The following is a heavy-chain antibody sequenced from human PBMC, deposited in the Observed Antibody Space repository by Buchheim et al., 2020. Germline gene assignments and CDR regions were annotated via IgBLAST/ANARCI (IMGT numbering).Heavy chain of an antibody. V-gene: IGHV3-33*01. CDR3: ARDIAKNYYYYGMDV. CDR2: IWYDGSNK. CDR1: GFTFSSYG. D-gene: IGHD6-13*01. Sequence: QVQLVESGGGVVQPGRSLRLSCAASGFTFSSYGMHWVRQAPGKGLEWVAVIWYDGSNKYYADSVKGRFTISRDNSKNTLYLQMNSLRAEDMAVYYCARDIAKNYYYYGMDVWGQGTT. J-gene: IGHJ6*02.